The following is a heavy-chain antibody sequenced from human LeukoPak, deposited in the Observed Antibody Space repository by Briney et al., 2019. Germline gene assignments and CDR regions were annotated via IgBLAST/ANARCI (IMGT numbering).Heavy chain of an antibody. CDR2: INPNSGGT. V-gene: IGHV1-2*02. J-gene: IGHJ4*02. CDR1: GYAFTGHH. CDR3: ARDFRISGRFRSPWDFDY. D-gene: IGHD6-19*01. Sequence: ASVRVSCKTSGYAFTGHHMHWVRQAPGQGLEWMGWINPNSGGTTYAQKFQVRVTMTGDTSISTAYMELSRLTSDDTAVYYCARDFRISGRFRSPWDFDYWGQGTLVTVSS.